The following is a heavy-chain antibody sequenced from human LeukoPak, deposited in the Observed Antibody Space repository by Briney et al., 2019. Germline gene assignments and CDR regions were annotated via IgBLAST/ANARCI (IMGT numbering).Heavy chain of an antibody. CDR1: GYTFTRYA. Sequence: GASVKVSCKASGYTFTRYAMHWVRQAPGQGLEWMGWINAGNGNTKYSQKFQGRVTITRDTSASTAYMELSSLRSEDTAVYYCARVSSSSWWALDYWGQGTLVTVSS. J-gene: IGHJ4*02. CDR2: INAGNGNT. D-gene: IGHD6-13*01. CDR3: ARVSSSSWWALDY. V-gene: IGHV1-3*01.